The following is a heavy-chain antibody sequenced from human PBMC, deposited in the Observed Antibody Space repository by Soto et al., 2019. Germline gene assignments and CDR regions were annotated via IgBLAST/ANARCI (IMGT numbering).Heavy chain of an antibody. CDR2: IKSKTDGGTT. J-gene: IGHJ6*02. D-gene: IGHD4-17*01. CDR3: TTDFAVTTFHPYYYGMDV. Sequence: GGSLRLSCAASGFTFSNAWMNWVRQAPGKGLEWVGRIKSKTDGGTTDYAAPVKGRFTISRGDSKNTLYLQMNSLKTVDTAVYYCTTDFAVTTFHPYYYGMDVWGQGTTVTVSS. CDR1: GFTFSNAW. V-gene: IGHV3-15*07.